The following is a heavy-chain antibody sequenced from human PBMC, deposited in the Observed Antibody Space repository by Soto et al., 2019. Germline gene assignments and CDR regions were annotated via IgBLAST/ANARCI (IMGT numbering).Heavy chain of an antibody. CDR3: ARGGYCISTSCPAVFDY. CDR1: GGSISSGAHY. Sequence: SETLSLTCTVSGGSISSGAHYWSWIRQHPGKGLEWIGYIYYSGSTYYNPSLKSRVTISVDTSKNQFSLKLSSVTAADTAVYYCARGGYCISTSCPAVFDYWGQGTLVTVSS. V-gene: IGHV4-30-4*08. J-gene: IGHJ4*02. CDR2: IYYSGST. D-gene: IGHD2-2*01.